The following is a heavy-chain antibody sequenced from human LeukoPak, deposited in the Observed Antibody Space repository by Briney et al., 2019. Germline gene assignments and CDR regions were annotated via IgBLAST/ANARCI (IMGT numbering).Heavy chain of an antibody. CDR1: GYTFTGYY. D-gene: IGHD6-13*01. J-gene: IGHJ3*02. CDR2: INPNSGGT. CDR3: ARDLSWGSDAFDI. Sequence: ASVKVSCKASGYTFTGYYMHWVRQAPGQGLEWMGWINPNSGGTNYAQKFQGRVTMTRDTSISTAYMELSRLRSDDTAVYYCARDLSWGSDAFDIWGQGTMFTVSS. V-gene: IGHV1-2*02.